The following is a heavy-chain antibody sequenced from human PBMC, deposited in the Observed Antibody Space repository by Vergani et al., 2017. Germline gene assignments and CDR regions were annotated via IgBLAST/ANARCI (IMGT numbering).Heavy chain of an antibody. D-gene: IGHD3-3*01. Sequence: QVQLQQWGAGLLKPSETLSLTCAVYGGSFSGYYWSWIRQPPGKGLEWIGYIYYSGSTNYNPSLKSRVTISVDTSKNQCSLKLSAVTAADTAVYYCARDRYDFWSGYYTEGNWFDPWGQGTLVTVSS. CDR3: ARDRYDFWSGYYTEGNWFDP. V-gene: IGHV4-34*11. CDR1: GGSFSGYY. CDR2: IYYSGST. J-gene: IGHJ5*02.